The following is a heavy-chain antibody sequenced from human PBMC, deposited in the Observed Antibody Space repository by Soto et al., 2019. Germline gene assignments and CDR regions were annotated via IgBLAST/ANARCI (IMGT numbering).Heavy chain of an antibody. CDR2: ISYDGSNK. CDR1: GFTFSSYG. Sequence: QVQLVESGGGVVQPGRSLRLSCAASGFTFSSYGMHWVRQAPGKGLEWVAVISYDGSNKYYADSVKGRFTISRDNSKNTLYLQMNSLRAEDTAVYYCAKDGLERGYGGNFPSDYWGQGTLVTVSS. D-gene: IGHD2-21*02. V-gene: IGHV3-30*18. CDR3: AKDGLERGYGGNFPSDY. J-gene: IGHJ4*02.